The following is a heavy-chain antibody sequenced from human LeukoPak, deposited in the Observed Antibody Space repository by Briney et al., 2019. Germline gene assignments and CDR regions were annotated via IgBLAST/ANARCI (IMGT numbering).Heavy chain of an antibody. CDR3: PRRSLVGATAYRGIGAFDI. J-gene: IGHJ3*02. CDR2: ISYIGNT. D-gene: IGHD1-26*01. V-gene: IGHV4-59*08. CDR1: GGSTSTYY. Sequence: SETLSLTCSVSGGSTSTYYWSWIRESPGKGLEWIGYISYIGNTNYNPSLKARVTISLDTSKNQFSRKLNSVTAADTALYYCPRRSLVGATAYRGIGAFDIWGRGTMVTVSS.